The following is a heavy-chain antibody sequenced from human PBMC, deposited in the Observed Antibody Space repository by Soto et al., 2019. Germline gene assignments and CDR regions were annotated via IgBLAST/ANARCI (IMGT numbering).Heavy chain of an antibody. V-gene: IGHV3-30*18. D-gene: IGHD5-18*01. CDR2: ISYDGSNK. J-gene: IGHJ4*02. CDR3: AQDHTGIWGYRYGPFVY. CDR1: GFTFGTYG. Sequence: QVQLVESGGGVVQPGRSLRLSCAASGFTFGTYGMHWVRQAPGKGLEWVAIISYDGSNKYYADSVKGRFTISRDNSKNTLYRQMDSLRAEDTAVYNCAQDHTGIWGYRYGPFVYWGQGALVIVFS.